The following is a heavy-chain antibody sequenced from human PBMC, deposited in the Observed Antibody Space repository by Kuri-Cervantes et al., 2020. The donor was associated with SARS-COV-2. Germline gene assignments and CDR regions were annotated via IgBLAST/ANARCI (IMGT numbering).Heavy chain of an antibody. V-gene: IGHV3-66*02. CDR2: IYRGGST. D-gene: IGHD6-19*01. J-gene: IGHJ4*02. CDR1: GFTVTNYY. CDR3: AKDPVAGTWGDNFDY. Sequence: GGSLRLSCAASGFTVTNYYMSWVRQAPGKGLEWVSVIYRGGSTYHADSVKGRFTISRDNSKNTVYLQMDSLRAEDTAMYYCAKDPVAGTWGDNFDYWGQGTLVTVSS.